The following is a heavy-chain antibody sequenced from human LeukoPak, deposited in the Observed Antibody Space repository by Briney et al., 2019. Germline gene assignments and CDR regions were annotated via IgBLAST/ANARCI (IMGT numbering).Heavy chain of an antibody. CDR3: IYGYTLDF. CDR2: ISSSSSTI. CDR1: RFTFSSYS. V-gene: IGHV3-48*01. Sequence: GESLRLSCAASRFTFSSYSMNWVSQAPGNGLEWVSYISSSSSTIYYADSVKGRFTISRDNAKNSLYLQMNSLRAEDTAVYYCIYGYTLDFWGQGTLVTVSS. D-gene: IGHD5-18*01. J-gene: IGHJ4*02.